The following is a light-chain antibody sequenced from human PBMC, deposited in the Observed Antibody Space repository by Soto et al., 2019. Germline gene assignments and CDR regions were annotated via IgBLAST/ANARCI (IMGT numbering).Light chain of an antibody. Sequence: EIVLTHSPGTLSLSPGERAMFSCRASQTVSSNYLAWYQQKPGQAPRLLIYGASSRATDIPDRFSGSGSGTDFTLTINRLEPEDFALYYCQQYGNSPYTFGQGTKLEIK. CDR1: QTVSSNY. CDR3: QQYGNSPYT. CDR2: GAS. V-gene: IGKV3-20*01. J-gene: IGKJ2*01.